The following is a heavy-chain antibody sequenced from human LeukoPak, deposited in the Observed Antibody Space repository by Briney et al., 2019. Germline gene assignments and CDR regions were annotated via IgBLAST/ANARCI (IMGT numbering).Heavy chain of an antibody. V-gene: IGHV1-18*01. D-gene: IGHD3-10*01. CDR2: ISAYNGNT. Sequence: ASVTVSCTASGYTFTSYGISWVRQAPGQGLEWMGWISAYNGNTNYTQTPQGSVTMTTDTATSTAYMELRSLRSDDTAVYYCARANLYYSNVLLWFGELYGPWPDYWGQGTLVTVSS. CDR1: GYTFTSYG. J-gene: IGHJ4*02. CDR3: ARANLYYSNVLLWFGELYGPWPDY.